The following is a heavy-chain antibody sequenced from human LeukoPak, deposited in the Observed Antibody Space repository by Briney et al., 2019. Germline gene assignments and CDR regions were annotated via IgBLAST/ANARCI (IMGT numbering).Heavy chain of an antibody. D-gene: IGHD2-2*03. V-gene: IGHV4-39*07. CDR1: GGSVNNYY. Sequence: PSETLSLTCTVSGGSVNNYYWGWIRQPPGMGLDWIGIVYYSGSTYYNPSLKSRVTIPVDASKNQFSLKLNSVTAADTAVYYCAKSNGYGLIDIWGQGTMVTVSS. J-gene: IGHJ3*02. CDR3: AKSNGYGLIDI. CDR2: VYYSGST.